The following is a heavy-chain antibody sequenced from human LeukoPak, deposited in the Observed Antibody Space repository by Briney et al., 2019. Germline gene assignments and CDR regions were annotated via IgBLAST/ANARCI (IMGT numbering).Heavy chain of an antibody. D-gene: IGHD1-1*01. CDR1: GFTFTSYA. CDR2: ISGGGEST. V-gene: IGHV3-23*01. Sequence: GGSLRLSCAASGFTFTSYAMSWIRQAPGKGLEWVSAISGGGESTYYADSVKSRFTISRDNSKNTLYLQMNSLRAEDTATYYCAKPRAMTTGVGRYFDLWGRGTLVPVSS. J-gene: IGHJ2*01. CDR3: AKPRAMTTGVGRYFDL.